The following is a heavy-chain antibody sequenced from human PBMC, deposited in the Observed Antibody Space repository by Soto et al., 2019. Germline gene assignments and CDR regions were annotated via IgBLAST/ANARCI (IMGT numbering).Heavy chain of an antibody. V-gene: IGHV3-23*01. CDR1: GFTFRSSA. J-gene: IGHJ4*02. CDR3: AKRWSNRFLEPRDYFDY. CDR2: ISGSGDNT. D-gene: IGHD3-3*01. Sequence: EVQLLESGGGLVQPGGSLRLSCAASGFTFRSSAMSWVRQAPGKGLEWVSVISGSGDNTYRADSVKGRFTISRDNAKNTLYLQMNSLRAEDTAIYYCAKRWSNRFLEPRDYFDYWGQRTLVTVSS.